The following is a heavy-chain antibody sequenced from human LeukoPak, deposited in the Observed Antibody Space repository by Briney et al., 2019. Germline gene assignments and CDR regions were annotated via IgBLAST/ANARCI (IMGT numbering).Heavy chain of an antibody. CDR3: AKAFTPRYSSGRSVYYYYYMDV. V-gene: IGHV3-30*02. D-gene: IGHD6-19*01. CDR2: IRYDGSNK. CDR1: GFTFSNYG. Sequence: GGSLRLSCAASGFTFSNYGMHWVRQAPGKGLEWVAFIRYDGSNKNYADSVKGRFTISRDNSKNTLYLQMNSLRAEDTAVYYCAKAFTPRYSSGRSVYYYYYMDVWGKGTTVTISS. J-gene: IGHJ6*03.